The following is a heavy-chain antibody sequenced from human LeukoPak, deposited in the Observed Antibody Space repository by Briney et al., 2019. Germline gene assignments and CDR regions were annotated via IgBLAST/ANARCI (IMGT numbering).Heavy chain of an antibody. Sequence: QSSQTLSLTCTVSGGSISSGDYYWSWIRQSPGKGLEWIGYIYYSGSTNYNPSLKSRVTISVDTSKNQFSLKLSSVTAADTAVYYCARVPITMVRGVTIFDYWGQGTLVTVSS. CDR3: ARVPITMVRGVTIFDY. J-gene: IGHJ4*02. CDR2: IYYSGST. D-gene: IGHD3-10*01. CDR1: GGSISSGDYY. V-gene: IGHV4-30-4*08.